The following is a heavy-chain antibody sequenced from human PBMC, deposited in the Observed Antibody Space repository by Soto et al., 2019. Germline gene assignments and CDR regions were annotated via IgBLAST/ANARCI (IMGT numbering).Heavy chain of an antibody. CDR2: INHSGRT. Sequence: WGAGLLKPSETLSLTCAVYGGSFSGYYWTWIRQPPGTGLEWIGEINHSGRTNYNPSLKLLATIAVDTSKNPFALKLTSVTAADTAVYYCARDKITGLFDYWGHGTLVTVSS. J-gene: IGHJ4*01. CDR3: ARDKITGLFDY. V-gene: IGHV4-34*01. CDR1: GGSFSGYY. D-gene: IGHD2-8*02.